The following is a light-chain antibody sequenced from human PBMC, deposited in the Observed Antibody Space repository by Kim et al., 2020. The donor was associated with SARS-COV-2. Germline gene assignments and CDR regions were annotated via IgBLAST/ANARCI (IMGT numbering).Light chain of an antibody. CDR3: QAWDSSTDVV. J-gene: IGLJ2*01. CDR2: QDS. CDR1: KLGDKY. Sequence: SYELTQPHSVSVSPGQTASITCSGDKLGDKYACWYQQKPGQSPVLVIYQDSKRPSGIPERFSGSNSGNTATLTISGTQAMDEADYYSQAWDSSTDVVLGGGTQLTVL. V-gene: IGLV3-1*01.